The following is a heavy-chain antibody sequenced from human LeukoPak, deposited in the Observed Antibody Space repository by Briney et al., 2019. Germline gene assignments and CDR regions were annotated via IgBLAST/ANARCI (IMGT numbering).Heavy chain of an antibody. D-gene: IGHD2-2*02. Sequence: PGGSLRLSCAASGFTFSSYWMIWVRQAPGKGLEWVANIKQDGSEKYYVDSVKGRFTISRDNAKNSLYLQMNSLRAEDTAVYYCARESRILYCTSTSCYTNWFDPWGQGTLVTVSS. V-gene: IGHV3-7*03. CDR2: IKQDGSEK. CDR3: ARESRILYCTSTSCYTNWFDP. CDR1: GFTFSSYW. J-gene: IGHJ5*02.